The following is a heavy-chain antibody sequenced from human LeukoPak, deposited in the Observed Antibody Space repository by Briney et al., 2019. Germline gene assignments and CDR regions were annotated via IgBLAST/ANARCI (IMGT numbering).Heavy chain of an antibody. CDR3: ARDRPEWFGEFFDY. J-gene: IGHJ4*02. V-gene: IGHV1-18*01. D-gene: IGHD3-10*01. Sequence: ASVKVSCKASGYTFTSYGFSSLRQAPGQGLDWMGWISAYNGNTNYAQKLQGRVTMTTDTSTSTAYMELRSLRSDDTAVYYCARDRPEWFGEFFDYWGQGTLVTVSS. CDR2: ISAYNGNT. CDR1: GYTFTSYG.